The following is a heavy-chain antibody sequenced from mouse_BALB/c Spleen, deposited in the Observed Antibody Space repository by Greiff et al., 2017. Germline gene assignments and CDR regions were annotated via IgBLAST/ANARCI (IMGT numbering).Heavy chain of an antibody. CDR3: ARDKGDGYYYYAMDY. J-gene: IGHJ4*01. CDR1: GFTFTDYY. V-gene: IGHV7-3*02. CDR2: IRNKSNGYTT. Sequence: EVKLMESGGGLVQPGGSLRLSCATSGFTFTDYYMSWVRQPPGKALEWSGFIRNKSNGYTTEYSASVKGRFTISRDNSQSNLYLQMNTLRAEDSATYCCARDKGDGYYYYAMDYWGRGTSVTGSS. D-gene: IGHD2-3*01.